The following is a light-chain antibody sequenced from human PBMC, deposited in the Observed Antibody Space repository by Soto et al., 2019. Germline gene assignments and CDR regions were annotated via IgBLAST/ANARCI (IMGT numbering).Light chain of an antibody. CDR1: QDISTH. Sequence: IQFTQSVCSLSATVVDIVTMSCLASQDISTHLAWFAQKPGRAPQLLIYAASTLHSGVPSRFSGSGSGTDFTLTISSLQPEDFATYYCQHLNTFPITFGPGTRLEIK. J-gene: IGKJ5*01. CDR3: QHLNTFPIT. CDR2: AAS. V-gene: IGKV1-9*01.